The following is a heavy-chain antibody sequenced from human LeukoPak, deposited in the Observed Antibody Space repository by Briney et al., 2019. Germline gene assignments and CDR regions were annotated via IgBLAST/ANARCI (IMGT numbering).Heavy chain of an antibody. CDR2: IYYSGST. CDR1: GGSISSYY. CDR3: ARVTGFMIEDYFDY. V-gene: IGHV4-59*01. Sequence: SETLSLTCAVSGGSISSYYWSWIRQPPGKGLEWIGYIYYSGSTNYNPSLKSRVTISVDTSKNQFSLKLSSVTAADTAVYYCARVTGFMIEDYFDYWGQGTLVTVSS. J-gene: IGHJ4*02. D-gene: IGHD3-22*01.